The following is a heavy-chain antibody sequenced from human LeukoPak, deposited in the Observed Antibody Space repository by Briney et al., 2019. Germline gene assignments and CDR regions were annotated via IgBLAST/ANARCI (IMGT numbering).Heavy chain of an antibody. Sequence: ASVKVSCKASGYTFTSYGISWVRQAPGQGLEWMGWISAYNGNTNYAQKLQGRVTMTTDTSTSTAYMELRSLRSDDTAVYYCAKTGPPYCGGDCYSPPYFDYWGQGTLVTVSS. CDR2: ISAYNGNT. V-gene: IGHV1-18*01. CDR3: AKTGPPYCGGDCYSPPYFDY. CDR1: GYTFTSYG. J-gene: IGHJ4*02. D-gene: IGHD2-21*02.